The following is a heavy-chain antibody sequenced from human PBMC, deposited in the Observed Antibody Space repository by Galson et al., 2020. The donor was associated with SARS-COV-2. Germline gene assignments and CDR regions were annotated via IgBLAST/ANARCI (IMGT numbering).Heavy chain of an antibody. CDR2: IDPSDSYI. CDR1: GYSFTSYW. D-gene: IGHD3-22*01. J-gene: IGHJ4*02. Sequence: HGESLKISCKGSGYSFTSYWISWVRQMPGKGLESMGRIDPSDSYINYSPSFQGHVTISAAKSINTAYLQWGSLKASDTAMYYCARHDCSDYNCYPGYWGQGTLVTVSS. CDR3: ARHDCSDYNCYPGY. V-gene: IGHV5-10-1*01.